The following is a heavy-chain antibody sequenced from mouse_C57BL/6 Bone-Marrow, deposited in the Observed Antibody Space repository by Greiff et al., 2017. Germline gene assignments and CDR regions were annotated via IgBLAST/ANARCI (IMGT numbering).Heavy chain of an antibody. Sequence: QVQLQQSGAELAKPGASVKLSCKASGYTFTSYWMHWVKQRPGQGLEWIGDINPSNGYTKYNQKFKDKATLTADKSSSTAYMQLSSLTYEDSAVYYCVREGESSLFAFWGQGTLVTVSA. D-gene: IGHD1-1*01. CDR2: INPSNGYT. V-gene: IGHV1-7*01. J-gene: IGHJ3*01. CDR1: GYTFTSYW. CDR3: VREGESSLFAF.